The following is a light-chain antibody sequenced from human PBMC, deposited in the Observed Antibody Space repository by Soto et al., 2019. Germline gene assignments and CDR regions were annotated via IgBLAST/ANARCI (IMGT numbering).Light chain of an antibody. J-gene: IGLJ2*01. CDR1: SSDVGGCTY. CDR3: SSYAGSVNLHVI. CDR2: EVN. Sequence: QSALTQPPSASGSPGQSVTISCTGTSSDVGGCTYVSWYQQHPGKAPKLIIYEVNKRPSGVPDRFSGSKSGNTASLTVSGLQAEDEADYFCSSYAGSVNLHVIFGGGTKVTVL. V-gene: IGLV2-8*01.